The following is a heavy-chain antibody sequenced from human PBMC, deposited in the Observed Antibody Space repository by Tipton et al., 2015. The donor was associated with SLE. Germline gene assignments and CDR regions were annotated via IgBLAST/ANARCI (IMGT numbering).Heavy chain of an antibody. D-gene: IGHD3-16*02. CDR2: ISYDGSNK. CDR3: VIRDYVWGSYRLFFDY. Sequence: SLRLSCAASGFTFSSYAMHWVRQAPGQGLAWVAVISYDGSNKYYADSMKGRFTISRDNSKNTLYLQMNSLRAEDTAVYYCVIRDYVWGSYRLFFDYWGQGTLVTVSS. V-gene: IGHV3-30*04. J-gene: IGHJ4*02. CDR1: GFTFSSYA.